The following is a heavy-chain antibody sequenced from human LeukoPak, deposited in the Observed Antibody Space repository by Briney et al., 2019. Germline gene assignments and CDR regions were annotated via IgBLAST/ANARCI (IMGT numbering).Heavy chain of an antibody. CDR3: TRHDTRGITMVRGVTDY. Sequence: GGSLRLSCAASGFTFSISAMSWVRQAPGKGLEWVSSISSSSTYIYYADSVKGRFTISRDNAKNSLFLQMNSLRAEDTAVYYCTRHDTRGITMVRGVTDYWGQGTLVTVSS. V-gene: IGHV3-21*04. CDR1: GFTFSISA. D-gene: IGHD3-10*01. J-gene: IGHJ4*02. CDR2: ISSSSTYI.